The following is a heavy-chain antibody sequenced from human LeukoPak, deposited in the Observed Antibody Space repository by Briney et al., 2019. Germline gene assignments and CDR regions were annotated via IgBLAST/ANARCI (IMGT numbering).Heavy chain of an antibody. CDR3: AKRIQSAMATGY. Sequence: GGSLRLSCAASGFTVSSNYMSWVRQAPGKGLEWVSVIYSGGSTYYADSVKGRFTISRDNSKNTLYLQMNSLRAEATAVYYCAKRIQSAMATGYWGQGTLVTVSS. D-gene: IGHD5-18*01. J-gene: IGHJ4*02. V-gene: IGHV3-53*01. CDR1: GFTVSSNY. CDR2: IYSGGST.